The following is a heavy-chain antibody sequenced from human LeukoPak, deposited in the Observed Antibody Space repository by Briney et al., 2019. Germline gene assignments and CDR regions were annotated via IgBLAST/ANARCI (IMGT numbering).Heavy chain of an antibody. Sequence: GGSLRLSCAASGFTFDVSAMNWVRQAPGKGLEWVSASGNAGDTYYADSVKGRFTISRDNSKKMLFLQMTSLRAEDTAVYSCAKKTPGNYPYDYWDQETLVTVSP. CDR1: GFTFDVSA. V-gene: IGHV3-23*01. D-gene: IGHD3-22*01. CDR3: AKKTPGNYPYDY. CDR2: SGNAGDT. J-gene: IGHJ4*02.